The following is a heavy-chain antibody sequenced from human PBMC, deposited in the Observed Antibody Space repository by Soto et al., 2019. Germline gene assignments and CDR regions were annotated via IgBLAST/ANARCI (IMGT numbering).Heavy chain of an antibody. Sequence: QVQLVQAGAEVKKPGASVKVSCKASGYTFTSYGISWVRQAPGQGLEGMGWISAYNGNTNYAQKLQGRVTMTTDTSTSTVYMELRSLRSDDTAVYYCARSSGSSYWFAPWGQGTLVTVSS. CDR2: ISAYNGNT. J-gene: IGHJ5*02. V-gene: IGHV1-18*01. CDR1: GYTFTSYG. D-gene: IGHD1-26*01. CDR3: ARSSGSSYWFAP.